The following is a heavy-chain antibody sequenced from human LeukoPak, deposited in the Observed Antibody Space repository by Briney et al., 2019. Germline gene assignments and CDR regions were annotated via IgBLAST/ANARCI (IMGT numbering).Heavy chain of an antibody. J-gene: IGHJ4*02. CDR1: GASISTYY. CDR3: ARGSDSSGYYGY. CDR2: IYYSGST. Sequence: SETLSLTCAVSGASISTYYWSWFRQPPGKGLEWIGYIYYSGSTNYSPSLENRVTISVDTSKNQFSLKLSSVTAADTAVYYCARGSDSSGYYGYWGQGTLVTVSS. V-gene: IGHV4-59*12. D-gene: IGHD3-22*01.